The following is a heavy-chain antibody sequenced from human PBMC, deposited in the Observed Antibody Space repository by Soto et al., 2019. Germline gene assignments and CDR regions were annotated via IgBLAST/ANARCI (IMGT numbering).Heavy chain of an antibody. Sequence: SETLPCTCIAAGDCISSYHWSWIRQSTGKRLQWIGYISYRGRTNYNPSLKSGVTISVDTSKSQYSLNLTSLTAADTAVYYCARDSRRNGGSPFETWGRGIQVTVSS. CDR3: ARDSRRNGGSPFET. D-gene: IGHD2-15*01. J-gene: IGHJ5*02. V-gene: IGHV4-59*01. CDR2: ISYRGRT. CDR1: GDCISSYH.